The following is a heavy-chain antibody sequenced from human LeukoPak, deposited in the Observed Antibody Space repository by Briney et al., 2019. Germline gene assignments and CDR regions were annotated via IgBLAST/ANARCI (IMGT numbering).Heavy chain of an antibody. CDR2: IKQDGSEK. D-gene: IGHD3-16*02. J-gene: IGHJ5*02. CDR1: GFTFSSYG. V-gene: IGHV3-7*01. CDR3: ARDYDDVWGSYRYHWFDP. Sequence: GGSLRLSCAASGFTFSSYGMHWVRQAPGKGLEWVANIKQDGSEKYYVDSVKGRFTISRDNAKNSLYLQMNSLRAEDTAVYYCARDYDDVWGSYRYHWFDPWGQGTLVTVSS.